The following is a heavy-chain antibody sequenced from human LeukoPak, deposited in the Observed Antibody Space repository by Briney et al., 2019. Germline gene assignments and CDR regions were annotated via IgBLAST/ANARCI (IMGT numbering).Heavy chain of an antibody. CDR1: GFTFSSYA. Sequence: GGSLRLSCAASGFTFSSYAMSWVRQAPGKGLEWVSAISGSGGSTYYADSVKGRYTTSRDNSKNTLYLQMNSLRAEDTAVDYCAKEEGAVAVYDYWGQGTLVTVSS. J-gene: IGHJ4*02. V-gene: IGHV3-23*01. CDR2: ISGSGGST. D-gene: IGHD6-19*01. CDR3: AKEEGAVAVYDY.